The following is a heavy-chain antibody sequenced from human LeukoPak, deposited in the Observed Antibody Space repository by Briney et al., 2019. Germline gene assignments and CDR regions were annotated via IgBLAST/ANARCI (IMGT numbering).Heavy chain of an antibody. J-gene: IGHJ4*02. D-gene: IGHD2-2*01. CDR2: IYYSGST. CDR1: GGSISSSSYY. CDR3: ARLPAYCSTTSCSFDS. V-gene: IGHV4-39*01. Sequence: SETLSLTCTVSGGSISSSSYYWGWIRQPPGKGLEWIGNIYYSGSTYYNPSLKSRFTISVDTSKNQFSLKLTSVTAADTAVYYCARLPAYCSTTSCSFDSWGQGTLVAVSS.